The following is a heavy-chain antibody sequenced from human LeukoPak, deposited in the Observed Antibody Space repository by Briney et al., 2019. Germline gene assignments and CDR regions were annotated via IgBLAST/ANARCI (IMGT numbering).Heavy chain of an antibody. D-gene: IGHD6-19*01. J-gene: IGHJ4*02. CDR2: LSPGDSGA. CDR1: GYILTNYW. Sequence: GESLKISCKGSGYILTNYWIGWVRQMPGKGLELMGILSPGDSGATYNPSFQGQVTISADKPNSTAYLQWSSLKASDTAMYYCARLLDSSGTLWFGYWGQGTLVTVSS. V-gene: IGHV5-51*01. CDR3: ARLLDSSGTLWFGY.